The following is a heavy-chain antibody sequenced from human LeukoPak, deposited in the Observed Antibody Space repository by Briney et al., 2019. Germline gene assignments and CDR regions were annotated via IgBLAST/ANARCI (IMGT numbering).Heavy chain of an antibody. CDR1: GFTFSSYS. D-gene: IGHD2-15*01. CDR2: ISSSSSYI. J-gene: IGHJ4*02. CDR3: ARVGYCSGGSCYSPVDY. V-gene: IGHV3-21*01. Sequence: GGSLRLSCAASGFTFSSYSMNWVRHAPGKGLELVSSISSSSSYIYYADSVKGRFTISRDNAKNSLYLQMNSLRAEDTAVYYCARVGYCSGGSCYSPVDYWGQGTLVTVSS.